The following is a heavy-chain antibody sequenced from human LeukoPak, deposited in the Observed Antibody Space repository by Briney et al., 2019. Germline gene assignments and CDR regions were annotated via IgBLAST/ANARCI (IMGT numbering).Heavy chain of an antibody. D-gene: IGHD2-8*01. CDR3: ARDSGDIVLMVYDFDY. V-gene: IGHV3-48*04. J-gene: IGHJ4*02. Sequence: PGGSLRLSCAASGFTFSSYIMNWVRQAPGKGLEWVSYISSSSSTIYYADSVKGRFTISRDNAKNSLYLQMNSMRAEDTAVYYCARDSGDIVLMVYDFDYWGQGTLVTVSS. CDR2: ISSSSSTI. CDR1: GFTFSSYI.